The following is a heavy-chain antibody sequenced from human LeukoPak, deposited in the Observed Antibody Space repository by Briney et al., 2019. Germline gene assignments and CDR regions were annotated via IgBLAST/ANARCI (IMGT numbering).Heavy chain of an antibody. CDR2: IYSGGST. J-gene: IGHJ4*02. CDR3: ARGADYFDY. CDR1: GFTVISNY. V-gene: IGHV3-66*02. Sequence: PGGSLRLSCAASGFTVISNYMTWVRQAPGKGLEWVSVIYSGGSTYYADSVEGRFTISRDNPKNTLYLQMNSLRAEDTAVYYCARGADYFDYWGQGTLVTVSS.